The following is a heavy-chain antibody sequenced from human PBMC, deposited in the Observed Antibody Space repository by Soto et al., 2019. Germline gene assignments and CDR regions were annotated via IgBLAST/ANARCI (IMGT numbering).Heavy chain of an antibody. V-gene: IGHV3-33*01. J-gene: IGHJ4*02. Sequence: GSLRLSCGASGFTFSGSDMHWVRQAPGKGLEWVSILWYEGSNKCYVDSVKGRLTISRDKAKDTLDVQMSSLRPEDTAVYYCAADVGGYIYGLARHWGPGTLVTVSS. CDR1: GFTFSGSD. CDR3: AADVGGYIYGLARH. CDR2: LWYEGSNK. D-gene: IGHD4-17*01.